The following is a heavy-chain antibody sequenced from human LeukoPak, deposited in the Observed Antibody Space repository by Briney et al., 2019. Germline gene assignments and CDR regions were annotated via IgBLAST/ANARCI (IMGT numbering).Heavy chain of an antibody. CDR1: GFTFSSSG. D-gene: IGHD6-13*01. Sequence: GGSLRLSCAASGFTFSSSGLNWVRQAPWKGLEWVSYISSSRSYIYYADSVKGRFTISRDNAKKSLYLQMNSLRAEDTAVYYCARYAAGTGSYFDYWGQGTLVTVSS. V-gene: IGHV3-21*01. CDR3: ARYAAGTGSYFDY. CDR2: ISSSRSYI. J-gene: IGHJ4*02.